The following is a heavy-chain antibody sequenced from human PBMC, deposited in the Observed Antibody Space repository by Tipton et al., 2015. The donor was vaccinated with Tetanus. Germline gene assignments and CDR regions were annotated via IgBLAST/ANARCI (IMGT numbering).Heavy chain of an antibody. CDR2: IYYSGST. V-gene: IGHV4-4*08. CDR3: ARDRRDFAYDSRGFYSPLYYFDN. D-gene: IGHD3-22*01. J-gene: IGHJ4*02. Sequence: TLSLTCTVSGGSMSTYYWSWIRQPPGKGLEWIGYIYYSGSTNYNPSLMSRVTLSLDTARGQFSLKLTSVTAADAAVYFCARDRRDFAYDSRGFYSPLYYFDNWGQGLRVTVSS. CDR1: GGSMSTYY.